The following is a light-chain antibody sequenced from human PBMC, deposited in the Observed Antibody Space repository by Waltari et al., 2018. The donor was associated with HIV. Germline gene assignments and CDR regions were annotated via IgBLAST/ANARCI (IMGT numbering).Light chain of an antibody. CDR3: QSADSTTWV. J-gene: IGLJ3*02. CDR2: KDT. V-gene: IGLV3-25*03. CDR1: ALAKQY. Sequence: SYELTQPPSVSVSPGQTPRITCSGDALAKQYAYWYQQKPGQAPILVIYKDTERPSGIPERFSGSSSGTTVTLTISGVQAEDEADYYCQSADSTTWVFGGGTKLTVL.